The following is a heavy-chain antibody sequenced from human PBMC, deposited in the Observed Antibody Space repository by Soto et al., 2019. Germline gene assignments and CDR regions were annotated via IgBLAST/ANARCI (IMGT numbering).Heavy chain of an antibody. J-gene: IGHJ3*02. D-gene: IGHD3-22*01. CDR2: ISGSGDRT. Sequence: GGSLRLSCAASGFTLSSYAMNWVRQAPGKGLEWVSAISGSGDRTYCADSVKGRFTVSRDNSKNTLYLLLNSLRAEDTAIYYCAKYYYDSSSSRGASDIWGQGTMVTVSS. CDR1: GFTLSSYA. CDR3: AKYYYDSSSSRGASDI. V-gene: IGHV3-23*01.